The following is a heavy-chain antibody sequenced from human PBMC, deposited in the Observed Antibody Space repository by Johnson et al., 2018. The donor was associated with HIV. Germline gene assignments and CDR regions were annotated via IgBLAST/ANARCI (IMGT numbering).Heavy chain of an antibody. CDR1: GFTFSGSA. D-gene: IGHD4-23*01. Sequence: VQLVESGGGLVQPGGSLKLSCAASGFTFSGSAMHWVRQASGKGLEWVGRIRSKPNIYATPYAASVKGRFTISRDNSKNTLYLQMNSLRAEDTAVYYCATTPWAYYGGNSVTHDAFDIWGQGTMVTVSS. V-gene: IGHV3-73*02. J-gene: IGHJ3*02. CDR3: ATTPWAYYGGNSVTHDAFDI. CDR2: IRSKPNIYAT.